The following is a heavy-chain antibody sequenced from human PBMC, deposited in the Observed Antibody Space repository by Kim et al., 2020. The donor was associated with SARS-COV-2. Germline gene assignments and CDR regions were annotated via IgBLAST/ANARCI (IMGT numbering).Heavy chain of an antibody. Sequence: GGSLRLSCAASGFTFSGAAMHWVRQAPGKGLEWVGRIRSRPNNYATEYAASVRGRFTILRDDSRNMMYLQMDSLTTEDTAVYYCTRWAHTYGWYLDYWGQGTRVTVSS. CDR2: IRSRPNNYAT. D-gene: IGHD6-19*01. CDR1: GFTFSGAA. J-gene: IGHJ4*02. CDR3: TRWAHTYGWYLDY. V-gene: IGHV3-73*01.